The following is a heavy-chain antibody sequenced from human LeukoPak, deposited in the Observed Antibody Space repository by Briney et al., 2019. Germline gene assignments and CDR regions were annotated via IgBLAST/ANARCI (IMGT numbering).Heavy chain of an antibody. CDR2: IYYSGST. Sequence: SETLSLTCAVYGGSFSGYYWSWIRQPPGKGLEWIGYIYYSGSTNYNPSLKSRVTISVDTSKNQFSLKLSSVTAADTAVYYCARLGDIVVVPAADTHFDYWGQGTLVTVSS. CDR1: GGSFSGYY. CDR3: ARLGDIVVVPAADTHFDY. V-gene: IGHV4-59*01. D-gene: IGHD2-2*01. J-gene: IGHJ4*02.